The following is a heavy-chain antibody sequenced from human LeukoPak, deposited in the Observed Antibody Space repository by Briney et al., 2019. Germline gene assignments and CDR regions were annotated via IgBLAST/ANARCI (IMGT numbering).Heavy chain of an antibody. Sequence: GGSLLLSCAASGFTFDDYAMHWGRPAPGKGLEWVSGISWNSGSIGYADSVKGRFTISKDNAKNSLYLQMNSLRAEDTALYYCAKGVLGAFDIWGQGTMVTVSA. CDR1: GFTFDDYA. CDR3: AKGVLGAFDI. CDR2: ISWNSGSI. J-gene: IGHJ3*02. V-gene: IGHV3-9*01. D-gene: IGHD4/OR15-4a*01.